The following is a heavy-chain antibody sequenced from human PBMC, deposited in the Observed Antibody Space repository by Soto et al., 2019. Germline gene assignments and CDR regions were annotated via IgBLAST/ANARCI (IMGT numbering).Heavy chain of an antibody. CDR2: MYFGGSF. V-gene: IGHV4-59*02. Sequence: QMQLQASGPGLVKPSETLSLTCNVSGASVSHGYWSWIRQPPGKGLEWLGFMYFGGSFNYNPSLTSRATISVETSKNQFSMKLPSVTASDTAVYYWARSYYDSTGFAVDPWGQGTLVTVSS. CDR3: ARSYYDSTGFAVDP. D-gene: IGHD3-22*01. CDR1: GASVSHGY. J-gene: IGHJ5*02.